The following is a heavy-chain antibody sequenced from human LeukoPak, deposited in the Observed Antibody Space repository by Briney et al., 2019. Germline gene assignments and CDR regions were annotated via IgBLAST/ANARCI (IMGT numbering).Heavy chain of an antibody. D-gene: IGHD2-2*01. J-gene: IGHJ6*03. CDR1: GFTFSSYG. Sequence: PGGSLRLSCAASGFTFSSYGMSWVRQAPGKGLEWVSAISGSGGSTYYADSVKGRFTISRDNSKNTPYLQMNSLRAEDTAVYYCAKDGRSGTRGSYYYYYMDVWGKGTTVTISS. CDR3: AKDGRSGTRGSYYYYYMDV. CDR2: ISGSGGST. V-gene: IGHV3-23*01.